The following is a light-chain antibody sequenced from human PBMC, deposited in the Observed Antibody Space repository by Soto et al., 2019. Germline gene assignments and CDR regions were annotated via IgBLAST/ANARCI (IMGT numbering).Light chain of an antibody. CDR1: QSVSSN. Sequence: EIVLTQSPATLSVSPGERATLSCRASQSVSSNLAWYHQKPGQAPSLLIYGASTRATGIPARFSGSGSGTEITLTISSLQSEDFAVYYCQQYNSWPQAFGQGTKVEIK. J-gene: IGKJ1*01. V-gene: IGKV3-15*01. CDR3: QQYNSWPQA. CDR2: GAS.